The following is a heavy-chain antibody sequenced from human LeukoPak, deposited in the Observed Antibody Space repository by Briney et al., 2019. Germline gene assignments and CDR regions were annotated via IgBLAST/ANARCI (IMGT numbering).Heavy chain of an antibody. V-gene: IGHV3-7*01. J-gene: IGHJ4*02. Sequence: GGSLRLSCASSGFTFSSYWMTWVRQAPGKGLEWVANLKQDGSEKYYVDSVKGRLTISRDSAKNSLYLQMDSLRAEDTAVYYCARMMASIPRGVPDYWGQGTLVTVSS. CDR1: GFTFSSYW. D-gene: IGHD5-24*01. CDR2: LKQDGSEK. CDR3: ARMMASIPRGVPDY.